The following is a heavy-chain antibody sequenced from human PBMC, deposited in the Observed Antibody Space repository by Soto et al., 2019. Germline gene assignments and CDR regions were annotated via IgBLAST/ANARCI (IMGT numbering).Heavy chain of an antibody. D-gene: IGHD4-17*01. Sequence: GGSLRLSCAAAGVIFSSYTLACVRQAPGKGLEWVSSISSSSSNIEYADSVKGRFSVSRDNANNSLFLQINSLRAEDTAIYYYAREDYAGASTRFDYWGLGALVTVSS. CDR2: ISSSSSNI. J-gene: IGHJ4*02. V-gene: IGHV3-21*04. CDR3: AREDYAGASTRFDY. CDR1: GVIFSSYT.